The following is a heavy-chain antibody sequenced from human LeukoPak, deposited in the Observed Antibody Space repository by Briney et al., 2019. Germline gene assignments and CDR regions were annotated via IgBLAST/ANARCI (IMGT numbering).Heavy chain of an antibody. CDR1: GFTFSRYD. D-gene: IGHD6-19*01. CDR3: ARGGYSSGWYTAYYFDY. Sequence: WGSLTLSCAASGFTFSRYDIHWVRQASGRGLEWVSTIPTAGDPYYAGSVRGRFTISSENAENSLYLQMNSLRAGDTAVYYCARGGYSSGWYTAYYFDYWGQGTLVTVSS. V-gene: IGHV3-13*05. CDR2: IPTAGDP. J-gene: IGHJ4*02.